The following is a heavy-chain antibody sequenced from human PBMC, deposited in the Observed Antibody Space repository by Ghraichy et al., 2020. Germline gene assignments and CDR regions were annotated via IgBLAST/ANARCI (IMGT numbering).Heavy chain of an antibody. CDR3: AKDGHPHGDSSWYFDL. V-gene: IGHV3-23*01. Sequence: GESLNISCAASGFTFSSYAMSWVRQAPGKGLEWVSAISGSGGSTYYADSVKGRFTISRDNSKNTLYLQMNSLRAEDTAVDYCAKDGHPHGDSSWYFDLWGRGTLVTVSS. CDR2: ISGSGGST. CDR1: GFTFSSYA. D-gene: IGHD4-17*01. J-gene: IGHJ2*01.